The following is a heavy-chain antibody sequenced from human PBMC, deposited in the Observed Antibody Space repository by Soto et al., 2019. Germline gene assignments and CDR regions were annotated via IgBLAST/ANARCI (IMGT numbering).Heavy chain of an antibody. Sequence: QVQLVESGGSVVQPGRSLRLSCAASGFTFSNYGMHWVRQAPGKGLEWVAVIFYDASNKYYADSVKGRFTISRDNSKNTLYLQMNSMRAEDTAVYCCARDVRSWYFDLWGRGTLVTVSS. CDR3: ARDVRSWYFDL. CDR1: GFTFSNYG. J-gene: IGHJ2*01. CDR2: IFYDASNK. V-gene: IGHV3-33*01.